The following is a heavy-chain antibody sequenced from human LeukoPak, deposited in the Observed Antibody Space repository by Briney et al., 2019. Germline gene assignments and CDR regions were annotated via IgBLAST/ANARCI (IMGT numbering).Heavy chain of an antibody. CDR3: AKCRGSSWSDYFDY. J-gene: IGHJ4*02. V-gene: IGHV3-23*01. Sequence: GGSLRLSCAVSGFSLSRYAMSWVRKAPGKGLEWVSAISDSGGSTYYADSVKGQFTISRDNSRNTLYLQMNTLRAEDTAVYYCAKCRGSSWSDYFDYWGQGTLVTVSS. CDR2: ISDSGGST. CDR1: GFSLSRYA. D-gene: IGHD6-13*01.